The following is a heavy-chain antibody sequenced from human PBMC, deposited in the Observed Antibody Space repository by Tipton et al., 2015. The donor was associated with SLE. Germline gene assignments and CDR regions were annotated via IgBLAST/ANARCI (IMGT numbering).Heavy chain of an antibody. CDR2: TST. CDR1: GASISSGGSY. CDR3: ARNWYSDGWPVLDT. V-gene: IGHV4-31*03. D-gene: IGHD6-13*01. J-gene: IGHJ5*02. Sequence: RSLRLSCTVSGASISSGGSYWGWIRQHPGKGLEWIGTSTDYNPSLKSRVTISGDTSKNQFSLRLSSVTAADTAVYYCARNWYSDGWPVLDTWGQGTLVTVSS.